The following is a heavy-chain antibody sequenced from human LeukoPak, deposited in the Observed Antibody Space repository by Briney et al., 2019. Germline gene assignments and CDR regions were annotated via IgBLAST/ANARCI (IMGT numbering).Heavy chain of an antibody. CDR3: AKDGSSSWYSQTAVDAFDI. J-gene: IGHJ3*02. CDR1: GFTFSSYA. CDR2: ISGSGGST. D-gene: IGHD6-13*01. V-gene: IGHV3-23*01. Sequence: GGSLRLSCAASGFTFSSYAMSWVRQAPGKGLEWVSAISGSGGSTYYGDSVKGRFTISRDNSKNTLYLQMNSLRAEDTAVYYCAKDGSSSWYSQTAVDAFDIWGQGTMVTVSS.